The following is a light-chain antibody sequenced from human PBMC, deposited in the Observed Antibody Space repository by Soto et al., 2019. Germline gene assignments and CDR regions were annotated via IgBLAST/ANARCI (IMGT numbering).Light chain of an antibody. Sequence: QSVLTQPPSASGSPGQSVTISCAGSSSDIGASNSVSWYQQHPGKAPKLLISEVTKRPSGVPDRFSGSKSGNTASLTVSGLQADVEADYYCGSKAGSNKHVVFGGGTKLTVL. CDR1: SSDIGASNS. V-gene: IGLV2-8*01. J-gene: IGLJ2*01. CDR2: EVT. CDR3: GSKAGSNKHVV.